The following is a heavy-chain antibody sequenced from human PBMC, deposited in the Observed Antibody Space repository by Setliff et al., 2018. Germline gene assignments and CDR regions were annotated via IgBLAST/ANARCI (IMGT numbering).Heavy chain of an antibody. D-gene: IGHD3-9*01. CDR2: IIPIFGTA. J-gene: IGHJ6*02. CDR1: GGTFSSYA. V-gene: IGHV1-69*13. CDR3: ARVLEPNYDILTGYYYYYYYGMDG. Sequence: GASVKVSCKASGGTFSSYAISWVRQAPGQGLEWMGGIIPIFGTANYAQKFQGRVTITADESTSTAYMELSSLRSEDTAVYYCARVLEPNYDILTGYYYYYYYGMDGWGQGTTVTVS.